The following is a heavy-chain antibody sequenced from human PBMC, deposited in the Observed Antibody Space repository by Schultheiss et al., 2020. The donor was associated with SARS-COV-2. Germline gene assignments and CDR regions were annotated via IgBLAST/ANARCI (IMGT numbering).Heavy chain of an antibody. CDR3: ARVGGGLFGKLLPIDY. D-gene: IGHD3-10*01. CDR1: GGSISSYY. Sequence: SETLSLTCTVSGGSISSYYWSWIRQPPGKGLEWIGEIYHSGRTNYNPSLKSRVTISVDKSKNQFSLKLSSVTAADTAVYYCARVGGGLFGKLLPIDYWGQGTRVTVSS. V-gene: IGHV4-59*12. CDR2: IYHSGRT. J-gene: IGHJ4*02.